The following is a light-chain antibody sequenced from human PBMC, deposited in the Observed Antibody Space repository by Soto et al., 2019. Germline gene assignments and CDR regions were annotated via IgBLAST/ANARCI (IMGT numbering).Light chain of an antibody. J-gene: IGLJ1*01. V-gene: IGLV1-40*01. CDR1: GSNIGAGYD. Sequence: QSVLTQPPSVSGAPGQRVTISCTGSGSNIGAGYDVHWYQQLPGTAPKLLIYGNSNRPSGVPDRFSGSKSGTSASLAITGLQAEDEADYYCQSYDSSLSGYDFGTGTKVTVL. CDR3: QSYDSSLSGYD. CDR2: GNS.